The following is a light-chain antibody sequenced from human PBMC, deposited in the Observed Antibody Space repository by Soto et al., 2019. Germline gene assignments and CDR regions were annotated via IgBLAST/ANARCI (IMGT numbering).Light chain of an antibody. V-gene: IGKV3-20*01. J-gene: IGKJ2*01. CDR2: GAS. CDR1: QSVSSRY. Sequence: EIVLTQSPGTLSLSPGERATLSCRASQSVSSRYLACYQQKPGQAPRPLIYGASNSATGIPDRFSGSESGTDFTLTISRLQPEDFAVYFCQQYGSSPPFTFGQGTKVEIK. CDR3: QQYGSSPPFT.